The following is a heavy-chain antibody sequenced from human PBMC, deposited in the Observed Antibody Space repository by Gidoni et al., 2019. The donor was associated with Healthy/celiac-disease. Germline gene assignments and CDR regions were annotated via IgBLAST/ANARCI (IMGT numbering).Heavy chain of an antibody. D-gene: IGHD3-3*01. CDR3: ARARARGLYDFDGRKYYYYGMDV. V-gene: IGHV3-33*01. J-gene: IGHJ6*02. Sequence: QVQLVESGGGVVQPGRSLRLSCAASGFPFSSYVLPWVRQAPGKGLEWVAVIWYDGSNKYYADSVKGRFTISRDNSKNTLYLQMNSLRAEDTAVYYCARARARGLYDFDGRKYYYYGMDVWGQGTTVTVSS. CDR2: IWYDGSNK. CDR1: GFPFSSYV.